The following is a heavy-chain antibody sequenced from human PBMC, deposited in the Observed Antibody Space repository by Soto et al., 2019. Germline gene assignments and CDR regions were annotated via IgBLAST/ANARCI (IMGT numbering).Heavy chain of an antibody. J-gene: IGHJ4*02. Sequence: SETLSLTCAASGGSISSGGYSWSWIRQPPGKGLEWIGYIYHSGSTDYNPSLKSRVTISVDRSKNQFSLKLSSVTAADTAVYYCARGEGGIYSGYETRYYFDYWGQGTLVTVSS. CDR1: GGSISSGGYS. D-gene: IGHD5-12*01. V-gene: IGHV4-30-2*01. CDR2: IYHSGST. CDR3: ARGEGGIYSGYETRYYFDY.